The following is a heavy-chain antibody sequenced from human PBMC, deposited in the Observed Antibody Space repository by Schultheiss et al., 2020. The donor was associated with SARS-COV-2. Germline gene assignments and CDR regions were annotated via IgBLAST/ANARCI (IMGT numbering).Heavy chain of an antibody. CDR3: ARQPSGYTFDY. V-gene: IGHV3-33*08. CDR2: IWYDGSSE. D-gene: IGHD3-3*01. Sequence: GGSLRLSCAASGFTFSSYAMHWVRQAPGKGLEWVAIIWYDGSSEYYVDSVKGRFTISRDNSKNTLYLQMNSLRDEDTAVYYCARQPSGYTFDYWGQGTLVTVSS. CDR1: GFTFSSYA. J-gene: IGHJ4*02.